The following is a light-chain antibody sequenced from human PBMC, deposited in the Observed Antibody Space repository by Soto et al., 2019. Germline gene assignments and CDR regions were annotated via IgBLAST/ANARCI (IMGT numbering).Light chain of an antibody. Sequence: DIQMTQSPSTLSASVGDRVTITCRASQTITRWSAWYQQKPGKAPKLLIYDASTLESGVPSRFSGSRSGTEFTLTISSLQPDDFATYYCQQYNSYSWTFGQGTQVEIK. CDR3: QQYNSYSWT. CDR1: QTITRW. CDR2: DAS. J-gene: IGKJ1*01. V-gene: IGKV1-5*01.